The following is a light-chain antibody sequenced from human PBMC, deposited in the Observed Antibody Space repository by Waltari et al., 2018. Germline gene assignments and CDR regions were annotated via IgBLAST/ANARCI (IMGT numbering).Light chain of an antibody. Sequence: QSVLTQPTSASGTPGQRVTISCSGSSSNIGSNYVYWYLQLPGSAPKLFIYVNSQRPSGVPVLFSGSKSCTSASLSISGLRSEDEAFYYCAACDDSLGAPLFGGGTNLTVL. V-gene: IGLV1-47*01. CDR3: AACDDSLGAPL. CDR2: VNS. CDR1: SSNIGSNY. J-gene: IGLJ3*02.